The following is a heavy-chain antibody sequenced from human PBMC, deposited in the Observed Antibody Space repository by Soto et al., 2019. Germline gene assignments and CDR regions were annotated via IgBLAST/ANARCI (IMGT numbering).Heavy chain of an antibody. Sequence: PSETLSLTCTVSGGSISSSSYYWGWIRQPPGKGLEWIGSIYYSGSTYYNPSLKSRVTISVDTSKNQFSLKLSSVTAADTAVYYCARHGEGIAAMGSYYGMDVWGQGTTVTVSS. CDR2: IYYSGST. CDR3: ARHGEGIAAMGSYYGMDV. CDR1: GGSISSSSYY. J-gene: IGHJ6*02. D-gene: IGHD6-13*01. V-gene: IGHV4-39*01.